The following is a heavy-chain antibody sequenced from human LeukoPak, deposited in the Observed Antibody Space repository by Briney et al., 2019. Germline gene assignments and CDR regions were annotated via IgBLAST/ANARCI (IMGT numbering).Heavy chain of an antibody. CDR2: ISAYNGNT. J-gene: IGHJ4*02. CDR3: ARGPYEWELPYYFDY. CDR1: GYTFTSYG. Sequence: ASVKVSCKASGYTFTSYGISWVRQAPGQGLEWMGWISAYNGNTNYAQKLQGRVTMTTDTSTSTAYMELRSLRSDDTAVYYCARGPYEWELPYYFDYWGQGTLVTVSS. V-gene: IGHV1-18*01. D-gene: IGHD1-26*01.